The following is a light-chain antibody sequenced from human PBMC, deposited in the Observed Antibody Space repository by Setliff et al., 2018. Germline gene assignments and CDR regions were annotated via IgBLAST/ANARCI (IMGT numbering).Light chain of an antibody. V-gene: IGKV1-33*01. CDR2: DAS. CDR1: QDINKY. J-gene: IGKJ2*01. CDR3: QQYSNFPYT. Sequence: DTQMTQSPSSLSASVGDRVTITCQATQDINKYLNWYQQKPGKAPRLLISDASTLETGVTSRISGSGSGTDFTLTINNLQTEDIATYYCQQYSNFPYTFGQGTKVDIK.